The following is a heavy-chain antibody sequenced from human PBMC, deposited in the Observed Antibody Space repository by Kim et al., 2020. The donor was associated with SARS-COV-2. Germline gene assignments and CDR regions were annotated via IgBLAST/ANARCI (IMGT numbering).Heavy chain of an antibody. D-gene: IGHD1-1*01. CDR3: TATLAH. J-gene: IGHJ4*02. Sequence: TDGGTTDGAAPVKGRFTISRDDSKNTLYLQMSSLKTEDTAVYYCTATLAHWGQGTLVTVSS. CDR2: TDGGTT. V-gene: IGHV3-15*01.